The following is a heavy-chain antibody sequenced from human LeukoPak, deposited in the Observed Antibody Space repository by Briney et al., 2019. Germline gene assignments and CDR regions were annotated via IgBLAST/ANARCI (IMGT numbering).Heavy chain of an antibody. D-gene: IGHD3-22*01. Sequence: PSQTLSPTCTVAGGSITSYYWSWIRQHPGKGLEWKVYIYYRVITNYNPTLKSRVTISVDTSKNQYSLKLSSVTAADTAVYYCARVFYRRDDSSGYYYVYGMDVWGQGTTVTVSS. J-gene: IGHJ6*02. CDR3: ARVFYRRDDSSGYYYVYGMDV. CDR2: IYYRVIT. CDR1: GGSITSYY. V-gene: IGHV4-59*01.